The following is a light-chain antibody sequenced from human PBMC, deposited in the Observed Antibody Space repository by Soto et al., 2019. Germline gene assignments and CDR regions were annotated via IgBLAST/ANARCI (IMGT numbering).Light chain of an antibody. CDR3: SSYTSSSTLV. Sequence: QSALTQPASVSGSPGQSITISCTGTSSDVGGYNYVSWYQQHPGKAPKLMIYDVSNRPSGVSNRFSGSKSGNTASLTTSGLQAEDEVDYNCSSYTSSSTLVFAGGTKLTVL. J-gene: IGLJ2*01. CDR1: SSDVGGYNY. V-gene: IGLV2-14*01. CDR2: DVS.